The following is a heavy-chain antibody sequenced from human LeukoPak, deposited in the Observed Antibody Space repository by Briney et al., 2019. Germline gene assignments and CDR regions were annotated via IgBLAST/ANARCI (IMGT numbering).Heavy chain of an antibody. CDR1: GFTFSSYS. D-gene: IGHD3-22*01. V-gene: IGHV3-48*01. CDR2: ISSSSSTI. CDR3: ASAYYYDSSGPLTGY. Sequence: SGGSLRLSCAASGFTFSSYSMNWVRQAPGKGLEWVSYISSSSSTIYYADSVKGRFTISRDNAKNSLYLQMNSLRAGDTAVYYCASAYYYDSSGPLTGYWGQGTPVTVSS. J-gene: IGHJ4*02.